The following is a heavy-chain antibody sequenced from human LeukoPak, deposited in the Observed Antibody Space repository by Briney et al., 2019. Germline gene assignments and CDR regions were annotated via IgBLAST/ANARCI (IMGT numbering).Heavy chain of an antibody. J-gene: IGHJ6*02. CDR3: ARVPRYCSSTSCHARYYYYGMDV. CDR2: INHSGST. D-gene: IGHD2-2*01. V-gene: IGHV4-34*01. CDR1: GGSFSGYY. Sequence: PSETLSLTCAVYGGSFSGYYWSWIRQPPGKGLEWIGEINHSGSTNYNPSLKSRVTISVDTSKNQFSLKLSSVTAADTAVYYCARVPRYCSSTSCHARYYYYGMDVWGQGTTVTVSS.